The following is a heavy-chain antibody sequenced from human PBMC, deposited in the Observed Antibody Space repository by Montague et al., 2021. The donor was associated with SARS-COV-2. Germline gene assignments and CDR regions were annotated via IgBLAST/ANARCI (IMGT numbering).Heavy chain of an antibody. Sequence: SLRLSCAASGFTFSSYGMHWVRQAPGKGLEWVAVIWYDGSNKYYADSVKGRFTISRDNSKNTLYLQVNSLRAEDTAVYYCARDLAPYYYDSSGPELVDVWGQGTTVTVSS. CDR2: IWYDGSNK. J-gene: IGHJ6*02. CDR3: ARDLAPYYYDSSGPELVDV. V-gene: IGHV3-33*01. CDR1: GFTFSSYG. D-gene: IGHD3-22*01.